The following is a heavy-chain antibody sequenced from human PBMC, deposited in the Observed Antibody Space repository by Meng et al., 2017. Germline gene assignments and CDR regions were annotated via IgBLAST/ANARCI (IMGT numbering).Heavy chain of an antibody. CDR2: VTHSGMT. J-gene: IGHJ4*02. CDR3: ARAQLSRLFDS. D-gene: IGHD2-2*01. Sequence: QETVPVTGKPSETLSRTGAGSGDSTSGTYGWRWIRLPPGKGLEWIGEVTHSGMTYSNPSLQSRVTISVALYNNQFSLWIFSVTAADTAVYFCARAQLSRLFDSWGQGALVTVSS. CDR1: GDSTSGTYG. V-gene: IGHV4-4*02.